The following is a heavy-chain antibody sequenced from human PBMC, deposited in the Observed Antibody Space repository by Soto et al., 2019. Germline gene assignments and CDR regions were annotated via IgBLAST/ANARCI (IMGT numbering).Heavy chain of an antibody. D-gene: IGHD6-13*01. Sequence: QVQLVQSGAEVKKPGSSVKVSCKASGGTFSSYTISWVRQAPGQGLEWMGRIIPILGIANYAQKFQGRVTITADKSTSTAYMELSSLRSEDTAVYYCAREVSSSSRFDYWGQGTLVTVSS. J-gene: IGHJ4*02. CDR2: IIPILGIA. CDR1: GGTFSSYT. V-gene: IGHV1-69*08. CDR3: AREVSSSSRFDY.